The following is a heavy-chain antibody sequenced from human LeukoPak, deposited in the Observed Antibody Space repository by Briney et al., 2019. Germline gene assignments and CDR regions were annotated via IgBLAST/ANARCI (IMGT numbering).Heavy chain of an antibody. D-gene: IGHD6-13*01. CDR2: ISAYNGNT. J-gene: IGHJ6*02. CDR1: GYTLTSYG. V-gene: IGHV1-18*01. CDR3: ARDTAAWTAYYYYGMDV. Sequence: ASVKVSCKASGYTLTSYGISWVRQAPGQGLEWMGWISAYNGNTNYAQKLQGRVTMTTDTSTSTAYMELRSLRPDDTAVYYCARDTAAWTAYYYYGMDVWGQGTTVTVSS.